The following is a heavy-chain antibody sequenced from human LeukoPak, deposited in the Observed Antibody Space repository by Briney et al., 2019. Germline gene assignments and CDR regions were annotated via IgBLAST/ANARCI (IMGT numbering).Heavy chain of an antibody. CDR1: GGSISSGGYY. Sequence: PSETLSLTCTVSGGSISSGGYYWSWIRQHPGKGLEWIGYIYYSGSTYYNPSLKSRVTISVGTSKNQFSLKLSSVTAADTAVYYCARESNDYGDLIDYWGQGTLVTVSS. D-gene: IGHD4-17*01. V-gene: IGHV4-31*03. J-gene: IGHJ4*02. CDR2: IYYSGST. CDR3: ARESNDYGDLIDY.